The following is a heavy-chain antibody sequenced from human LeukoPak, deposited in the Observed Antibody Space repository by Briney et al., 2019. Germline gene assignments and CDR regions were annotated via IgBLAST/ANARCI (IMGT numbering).Heavy chain of an antibody. J-gene: IGHJ4*02. CDR3: AKGSPAAIVYFDY. CDR1: GFTFSSYA. Sequence: GGSLRLSCAASGFTFSSYAMSWVRQAPGQGLEWVSANSGSAGSTYYADSVKGRFTISRDNSKNTLYLQMNSLRAEDTAVYYCAKGSPAAIVYFDYWAQGTLVTVSP. V-gene: IGHV3-23*01. D-gene: IGHD2-2*01. CDR2: NSGSAGST.